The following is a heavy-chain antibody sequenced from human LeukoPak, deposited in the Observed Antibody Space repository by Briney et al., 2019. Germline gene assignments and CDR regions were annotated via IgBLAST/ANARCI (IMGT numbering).Heavy chain of an antibody. CDR1: GGSFSGYY. Sequence: SETLSLTCAVYGGSFSGYYWSWIRQPPGKGLEWIGEINHSGSTNYNPSLKSRVTISVDTSKNQFSLKLSSVTAADTAVYYCAREGFRPGYCSSTSCSKGWLRAFDIWGQGTMVTVSS. CDR3: AREGFRPGYCSSTSCSKGWLRAFDI. V-gene: IGHV4-34*01. D-gene: IGHD2-2*01. CDR2: INHSGST. J-gene: IGHJ3*02.